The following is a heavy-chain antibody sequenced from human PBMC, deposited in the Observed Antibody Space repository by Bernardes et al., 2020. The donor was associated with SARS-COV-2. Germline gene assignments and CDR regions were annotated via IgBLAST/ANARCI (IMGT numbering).Heavy chain of an antibody. D-gene: IGHD3-16*01. Sequence: SETLSLTCTVSGGSITSGSYYWSWIRQPAGKGLEWIGRIYAAGNTNYNPSLESRVMISADTSKNQFSLNLRSVTAADTALYYCAKDRDVLRLGEALLFDYWGQGTLVTVSS. J-gene: IGHJ4*02. CDR2: IYAAGNT. CDR1: GGSITSGSYY. V-gene: IGHV4-61*02. CDR3: AKDRDVLRLGEALLFDY.